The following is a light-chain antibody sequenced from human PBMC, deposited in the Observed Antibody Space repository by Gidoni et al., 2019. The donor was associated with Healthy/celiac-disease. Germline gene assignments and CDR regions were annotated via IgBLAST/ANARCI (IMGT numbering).Light chain of an antibody. J-gene: IGKJ3*01. V-gene: IGKV3-20*01. Sequence: EIVFTQSPGTLSLSPGERATLSCRASQSVSSSYLAWYQQKPGQAPRRLIYGASSRATGIPDRFSGSGSGTDFTLTISRLEPEDVAVYYCQQYGSSPRFTFGPGTKVDIK. CDR1: QSVSSSY. CDR3: QQYGSSPRFT. CDR2: GAS.